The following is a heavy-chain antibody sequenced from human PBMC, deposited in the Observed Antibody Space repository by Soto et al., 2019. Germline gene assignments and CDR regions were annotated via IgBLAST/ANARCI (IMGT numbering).Heavy chain of an antibody. Sequence: EVQLVESGGGLVQPGRSLRLSCAASGFNFDAYAMHWVRQAPGKGLEWVSGLKWNGDNVGYADSVRGLFTISRDNAKNSLYLQMNSLRVEDTAFYYCAKDGGHCSGVVCFFDTWGQGTLVTVSS. V-gene: IGHV3-9*01. CDR1: GFNFDAYA. D-gene: IGHD2-8*02. CDR3: AKDGGHCSGVVCFFDT. J-gene: IGHJ4*02. CDR2: LKWNGDNV.